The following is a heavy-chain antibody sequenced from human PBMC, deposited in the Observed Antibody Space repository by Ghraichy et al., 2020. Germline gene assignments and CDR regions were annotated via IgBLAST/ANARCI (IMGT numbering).Heavy chain of an antibody. V-gene: IGHV4-34*01. D-gene: IGHD2-15*01. CDR2: INHSGST. CDR3: ARSTVVVLGFDY. J-gene: IGHJ4*02. Sequence: SETLSLTCAVYGGSFSGYYWSWIRQPPGKGLEWIGEINHSGSTNYNPSLKSRVTISVDTSKNQFSLKLSSVTAADTAVYYCARSTVVVLGFDYWGQGTLVTVSS. CDR1: GGSFSGYY.